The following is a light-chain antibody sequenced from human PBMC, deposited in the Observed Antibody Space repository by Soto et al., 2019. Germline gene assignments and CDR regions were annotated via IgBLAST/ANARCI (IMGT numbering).Light chain of an antibody. Sequence: EIVLTQSPATLSASPGERVILSCRASQSVDISLAWYQQKPGQAPRLLIYGASTRATDMPGTFSGRGSGTEFTLTITSLRPEDFGVYYCQQYRSWPRTFGQGTKVDIK. CDR2: GAS. CDR1: QSVDIS. V-gene: IGKV3-15*01. J-gene: IGKJ1*01. CDR3: QQYRSWPRT.